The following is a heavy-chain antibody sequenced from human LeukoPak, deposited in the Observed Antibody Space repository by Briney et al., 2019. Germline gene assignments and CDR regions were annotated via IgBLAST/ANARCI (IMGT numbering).Heavy chain of an antibody. V-gene: IGHV3-53*01. CDR1: GFTVTNNY. CDR3: AATLWGYSNDWSSFDY. CDR2: IYSGGSA. D-gene: IGHD5-12*01. Sequence: GGSLRLSCAASGFTVTNNYVSWVRQAPGKGLEWVSVIYSGGSAYYADSVKGRFTVSRDIARNTLYLQMNSLRAEDTALYYCAATLWGYSNDWSSFDYWDQGTLVTVSS. J-gene: IGHJ4*02.